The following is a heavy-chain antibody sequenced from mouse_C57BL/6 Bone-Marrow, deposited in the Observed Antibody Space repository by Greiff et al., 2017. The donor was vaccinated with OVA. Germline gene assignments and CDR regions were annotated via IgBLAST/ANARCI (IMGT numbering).Heavy chain of an antibody. CDR1: GYTFTSYG. CDR2: IYPRSGNT. V-gene: IGHV1-81*01. Sequence: QVQLQQSGAELARPGASVKLSCKASGYTFTSYGISWVKQRTGQGLEWIGEIYPRSGNTYYNEKFKGKATLTAYKSSSTAYIELLSLTSEDSAVYYCASRQLRLPVFDYWGQGTTLTVSS. D-gene: IGHD3-2*02. CDR3: ASRQLRLPVFDY. J-gene: IGHJ2*01.